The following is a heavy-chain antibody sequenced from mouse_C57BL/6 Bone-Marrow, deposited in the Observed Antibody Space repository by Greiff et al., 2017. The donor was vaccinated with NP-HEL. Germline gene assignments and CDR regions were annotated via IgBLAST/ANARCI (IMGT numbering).Heavy chain of an antibody. CDR2: IYPGNGDT. Sequence: VQLQQSGAELVKPGASVKISCKASGYEFSNYWMNWVKQRPGKGLEWVGQIYPGNGDTNYNGKFKDKGTLTADKSSSTAYMQLSRLTSEDSAVYFCAGGAYWGQGTLVTVSA. CDR1: GYEFSNYW. CDR3: AGGAY. J-gene: IGHJ3*01. V-gene: IGHV1-80*01.